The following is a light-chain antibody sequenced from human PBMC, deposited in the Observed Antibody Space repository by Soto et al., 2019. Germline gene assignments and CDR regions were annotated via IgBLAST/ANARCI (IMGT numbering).Light chain of an antibody. CDR2: EGF. CDR1: SSDVGGSGL. Sequence: QSVLTQPASVSWSPGQSITISCTGTSSDVGGSGLVSWYQFHPGKAPKLLIFEGFKRPSGVSNRFSGSKSGSTASLTISGLQAEDEADYYCCSYAGRSTWDVVFGGGTKLTVL. CDR3: CSYAGRSTWDVV. V-gene: IGLV2-23*01. J-gene: IGLJ2*01.